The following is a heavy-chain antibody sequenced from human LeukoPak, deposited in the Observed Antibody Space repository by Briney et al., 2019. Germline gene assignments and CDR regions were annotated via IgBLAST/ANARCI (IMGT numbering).Heavy chain of an antibody. CDR3: ARGRTSLTTSLDFDY. CDR2: IYHSGRT. Sequence: PSGTLSLTCAVSGDSITNGNWWSWVRPPPGKGLDWIGEIYHSGRTNYGPSLKSRVIISVDKSKNQFSLKLNSVTAADTAVYYCARGRTSLTTSLDFDYWGQGTLVTVSS. CDR1: GDSITNGNW. J-gene: IGHJ4*02. D-gene: IGHD4-17*01. V-gene: IGHV4-4*02.